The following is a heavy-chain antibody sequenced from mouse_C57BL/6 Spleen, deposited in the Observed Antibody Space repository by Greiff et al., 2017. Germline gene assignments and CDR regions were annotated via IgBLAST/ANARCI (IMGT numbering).Heavy chain of an antibody. CDR3: AREGGNYYGSSDY. J-gene: IGHJ2*01. D-gene: IGHD1-1*01. Sequence: QVQLQQPGAELVKPGASVKLSRKASGYTFTSYWMHWVKQRPGQGLEWIGMIHPNSGSTNYNEKFKSKATLTVDKSSSTAYMQLSSLTSEDSAVYYCAREGGNYYGSSDYWGQGTTLTVSS. CDR2: IHPNSGST. CDR1: GYTFTSYW. V-gene: IGHV1-64*01.